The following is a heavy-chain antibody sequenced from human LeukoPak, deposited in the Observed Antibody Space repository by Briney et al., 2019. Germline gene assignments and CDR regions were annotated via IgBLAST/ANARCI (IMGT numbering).Heavy chain of an antibody. CDR3: SRYRYTYGSNFDS. D-gene: IGHD5-18*01. V-gene: IGHV4-39*01. Sequence: PSETLSLTCTVSGGSISSDNYYWGWVRQPPGKGMEWIASIYYSGNTYYNPSLKSRVTMSVDTSKNQFSLKLDSVTAADTAVYFCSRYRYTYGSNFDSWGQGTLVTVSS. J-gene: IGHJ4*02. CDR1: GGSISSDNYY. CDR2: IYYSGNT.